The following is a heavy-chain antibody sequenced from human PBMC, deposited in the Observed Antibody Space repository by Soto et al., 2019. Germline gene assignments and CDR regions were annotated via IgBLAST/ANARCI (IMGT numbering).Heavy chain of an antibody. J-gene: IGHJ5*02. CDR3: ARDWRGYCSSTSCRSINWFDP. Sequence: ASVKVSCKASGYTFTSYGISWVRQAPGQGLEWMGWISAYNGNTNYAQKLQGRVTMTTDTSTSTAYMELRSLRSDDTAVYYCARDWRGYCSSTSCRSINWFDPWGQGTLVTVSS. CDR2: ISAYNGNT. D-gene: IGHD2-2*01. V-gene: IGHV1-18*01. CDR1: GYTFTSYG.